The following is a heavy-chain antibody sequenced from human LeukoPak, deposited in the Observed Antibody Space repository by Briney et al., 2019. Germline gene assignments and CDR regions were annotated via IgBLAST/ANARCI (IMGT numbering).Heavy chain of an antibody. V-gene: IGHV1-8*03. CDR2: INPNSGNT. CDR1: GGTFSSYA. Sequence: ASVKVSCKASGGTFSSYAISWVRQAPGQGLEWMGGINPNSGNTGYAQKFQGRITITRNTSISTVYMELSSLRSEDTAVYYCARGPPTAQYFQHWGQGTLVTVSS. D-gene: IGHD1-1*01. CDR3: ARGPPTAQYFQH. J-gene: IGHJ1*01.